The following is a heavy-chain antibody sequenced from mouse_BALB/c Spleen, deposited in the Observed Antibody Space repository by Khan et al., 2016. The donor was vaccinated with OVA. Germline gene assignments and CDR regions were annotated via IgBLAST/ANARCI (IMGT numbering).Heavy chain of an antibody. CDR2: IYPGDGDT. V-gene: IGHV1-80*01. Sequence: QVQLKESGAELVRPGSSVKISCKASGYAFSSYWMNWVQQRPGQGLEWIGQIYPGDGDTNYHGKFKGKATLTADKSTSTAYMQLSSLNSEDSAVYVREWGYWFAYWGQGTLVTVSA. CDR3: EWGYWFAY. CDR1: GYAFSSYW. J-gene: IGHJ3*01.